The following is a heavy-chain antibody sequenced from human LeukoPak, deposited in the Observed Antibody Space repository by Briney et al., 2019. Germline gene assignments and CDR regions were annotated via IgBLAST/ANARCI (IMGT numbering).Heavy chain of an antibody. CDR1: GLTFSRYW. V-gene: IGHV3-7*01. D-gene: IGHD2-15*01. Sequence: GGPLRLSCVVSGLTFSRYWMGWVRQAPGKGLEWVANIKEDGSEKYYVDSVEGRFTISRDNAKNSLYLQMNSLRAEDTAVYYCARSELSPSDFDYWGQGTLVTVSS. CDR3: ARSELSPSDFDY. CDR2: IKEDGSEK. J-gene: IGHJ4*02.